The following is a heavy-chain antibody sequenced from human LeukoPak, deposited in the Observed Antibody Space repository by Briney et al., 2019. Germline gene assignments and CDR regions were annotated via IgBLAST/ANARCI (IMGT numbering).Heavy chain of an antibody. CDR2: ISYDGSNK. D-gene: IGHD1-26*01. J-gene: IGHJ4*02. CDR1: GFTFSSYA. Sequence: GGSLRLSCAASGFTFSSYAMHWFRQAPGKGLEWVAVISYDGSNKYYADSVKGRFTISRDNSKNTLYLQMNSLRAEDTAVYYCARDGWEPRTFDYWGQGTLVTVSS. V-gene: IGHV3-30*04. CDR3: ARDGWEPRTFDY.